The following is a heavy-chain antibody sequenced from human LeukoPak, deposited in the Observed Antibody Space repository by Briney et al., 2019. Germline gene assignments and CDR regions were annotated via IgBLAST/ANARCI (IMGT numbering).Heavy chain of an antibody. D-gene: IGHD6-13*01. Sequence: SETLSLTCTVSGASIRNYYWSWIRQPAGKGLEWIGRIVPSGSTNYNPSLKSRVTMSVDTSKNQFSLKLNSVTAADTAVYYCAKEGAAPGPDFDYWGQGTLVIVSS. CDR3: AKEGAAPGPDFDY. CDR1: GASIRNYY. V-gene: IGHV4-4*07. CDR2: IVPSGST. J-gene: IGHJ4*02.